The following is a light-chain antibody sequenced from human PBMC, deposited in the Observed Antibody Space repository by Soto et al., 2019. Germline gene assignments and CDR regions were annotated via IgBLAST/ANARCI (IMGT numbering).Light chain of an antibody. CDR2: GAS. CDR1: QSIDMS. V-gene: IGKV1-39*01. J-gene: IGKJ2*01. Sequence: DVQMTQSPSSLSASVGDRVTLTCRASQSIDMSLSWYQQKPGKAPKLLIYGASNLQSGVPSRFSGSGSGTDFTLTISSLQPEDFATYYCQQSWHSFRTFGQGTKLEIK. CDR3: QQSWHSFRT.